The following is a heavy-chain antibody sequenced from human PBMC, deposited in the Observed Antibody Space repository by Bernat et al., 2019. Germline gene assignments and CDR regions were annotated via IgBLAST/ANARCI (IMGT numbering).Heavy chain of an antibody. D-gene: IGHD3-10*01. Sequence: VQLVESGGGLFQPEGSLRLSCAASGFTVSGDYMSWVRQAPGKGLEWVAVIWYDGSNKDYADSVKGRFTISRDNSKNTLYLQMNSLRAEDTAVYYCARDWVMGGSGSLYWGQGTLVTVSS. CDR2: IWYDGSNK. CDR3: ARDWVMGGSGSLY. J-gene: IGHJ4*02. CDR1: GFTVSGDY. V-gene: IGHV3-33*08.